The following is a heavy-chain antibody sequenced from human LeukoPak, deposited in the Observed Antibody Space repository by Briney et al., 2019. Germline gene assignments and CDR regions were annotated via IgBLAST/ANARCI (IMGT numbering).Heavy chain of an antibody. CDR3: ARGGGATTIDY. CDR2: INAGNGNT. CDR1: GYTFTSYA. V-gene: IGHV1-3*01. Sequence: GASVKVSCTASGYTFTSYAMHWVRQAPGQRLEWMGWINAGNGNTKYSQKFQGRVTITRDTSASTAYMELSSLRSDDTAVYYCARGGGATTIDYWGQGTLVTVSS. J-gene: IGHJ4*02. D-gene: IGHD1-26*01.